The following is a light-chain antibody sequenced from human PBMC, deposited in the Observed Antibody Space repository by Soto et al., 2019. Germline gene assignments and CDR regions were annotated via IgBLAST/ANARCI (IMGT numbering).Light chain of an antibody. V-gene: IGKV3-11*01. CDR3: QQRSNWPPYT. Sequence: EIVLTQSPATLSLSPGERATLSCRASQSVSSYLAWYQQKPGQAPRLLLYDASNRATGIPARFIGSGSGTDVTLTISSLEPEDFAVYYCQQRSNWPPYTFGQGTKLEIK. J-gene: IGKJ2*01. CDR2: DAS. CDR1: QSVSSY.